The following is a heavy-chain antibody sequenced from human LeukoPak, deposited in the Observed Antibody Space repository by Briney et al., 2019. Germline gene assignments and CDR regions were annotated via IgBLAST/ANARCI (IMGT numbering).Heavy chain of an antibody. CDR1: GGSVNSGDYY. J-gene: IGHJ3*02. V-gene: IGHV4-61*08. Sequence: PSETLSLTCAVSGGSVNSGDYYWTWIRQPPGKGLEWIGYMYYTGSFTYNPSLKSRVTISIDTPKNQFSLKLKSVTAADTAIYYCVRDQGESAHRHAFDIWGQGTVVTVSS. D-gene: IGHD2-21*01. CDR2: MYYTGSF. CDR3: VRDQGESAHRHAFDI.